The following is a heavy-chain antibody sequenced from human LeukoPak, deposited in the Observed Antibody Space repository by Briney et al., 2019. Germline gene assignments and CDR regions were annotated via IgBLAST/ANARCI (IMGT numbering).Heavy chain of an antibody. V-gene: IGHV3-7*03. D-gene: IGHD2-15*01. Sequence: GGSLRLSCAASGFTFSTYWMSWIRQAPGKGLEWVANINPDGSGKYYVGSVKGRFTISRDNAKNSQSLQMNSLRAEDTAVYYCANIRCSGGSCHYFDNWGQGTLVTVSS. J-gene: IGHJ4*02. CDR2: INPDGSGK. CDR1: GFTFSTYW. CDR3: ANIRCSGGSCHYFDN.